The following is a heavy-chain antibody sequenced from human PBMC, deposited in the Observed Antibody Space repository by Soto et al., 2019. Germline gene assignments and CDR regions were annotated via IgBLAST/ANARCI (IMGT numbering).Heavy chain of an antibody. CDR2: INPKSGGT. Sequence: ASVEVSCKASGYSFTDYHIHWVRQAPGQGLEWLGRINPKSGGTSTAQKFQGWVTMTTDTSISTASMELTRLTSDDTAIYYCARGDSTDCSNGVCSFLYYYDMDVWGQGTTVTVSS. V-gene: IGHV1-2*04. CDR3: ARGDSTDCSNGVCSFLYYYDMDV. D-gene: IGHD2-8*01. CDR1: GYSFTDYH. J-gene: IGHJ6*02.